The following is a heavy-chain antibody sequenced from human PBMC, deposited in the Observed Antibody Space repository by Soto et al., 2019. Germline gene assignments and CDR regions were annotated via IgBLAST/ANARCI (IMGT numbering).Heavy chain of an antibody. CDR2: IYYTGST. Sequence: SETLSLTCTVSGGSISSYYWSWIRQPPGKGLEWIGYIYYTGSTKYNPSLESRVTISVATSRNQFSPKLTSVTAAHTAVYYCARHTISTWSNWFDPSGQGTLVTVSS. V-gene: IGHV4-59*08. CDR1: GGSISSYY. CDR3: ARHTISTWSNWFDP. D-gene: IGHD6-13*01. J-gene: IGHJ5*02.